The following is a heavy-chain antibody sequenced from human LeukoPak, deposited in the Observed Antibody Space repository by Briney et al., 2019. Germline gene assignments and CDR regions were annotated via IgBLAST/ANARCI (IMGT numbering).Heavy chain of an antibody. CDR1: GGSISSGSYY. D-gene: IGHD3-3*01. J-gene: IGHJ5*02. CDR2: IYTSGST. V-gene: IGHV4-61*02. Sequence: PSQTLSLTCTVSGGSISSGSYYWSWIRQPAGKGLEWIGRIYTSGSTNYNPSLKSRVTISVDTSKNQLSLKLSSVTAADTAVYYCARGAKYYDFWSGWANWFDPWGQGTLVTVSS. CDR3: ARGAKYYDFWSGWANWFDP.